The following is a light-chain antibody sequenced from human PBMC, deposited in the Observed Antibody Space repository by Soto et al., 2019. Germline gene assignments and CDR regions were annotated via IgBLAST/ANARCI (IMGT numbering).Light chain of an antibody. CDR3: QPYNNLPVLT. CDR2: GAS. V-gene: IGKV3-15*01. J-gene: IGKJ4*01. Sequence: EIGMSQSPATLSVSQGERATLSCRASQSVSSNLAWYQQKPGQAPRLLIYGASTRATGIPARFSGSGSGTEFTLTISSLQSEDFAVYYCQPYNNLPVLTFAGGANV. CDR1: QSVSSN.